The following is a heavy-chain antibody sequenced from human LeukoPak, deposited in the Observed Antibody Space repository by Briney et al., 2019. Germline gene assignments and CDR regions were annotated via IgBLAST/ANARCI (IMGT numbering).Heavy chain of an antibody. V-gene: IGHV3-48*03. CDR2: ISSSGSTI. Sequence: PGGSLRLSCAASGFTFSSYEMNWVRQAPGKGLEWVSYISSSGSTIYYADSVKGRFTISRDNAKNSLYLQMNGLRAEDTAVYYCAREVAGLDYWGQGTLVTVSS. J-gene: IGHJ4*02. D-gene: IGHD6-19*01. CDR3: AREVAGLDY. CDR1: GFTFSSYE.